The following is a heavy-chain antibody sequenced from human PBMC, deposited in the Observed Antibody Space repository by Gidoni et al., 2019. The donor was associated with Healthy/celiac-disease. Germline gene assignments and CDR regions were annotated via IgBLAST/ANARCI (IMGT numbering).Heavy chain of an antibody. V-gene: IGHV4-34*01. J-gene: IGHJ2*01. CDR3: ARLYSKYWYFDL. Sequence: QVQLQQWGAGLLKPSETLSLTCAVYGGSFSGYYWSWIRQPPGKGLEWIGEINHSGSTNYNPSLKRRVTISVDTSKNQFSLKLSSVTAADTAVYYCARLYSKYWYFDLWGRGTLVTVSS. D-gene: IGHD4-4*01. CDR1: GGSFSGYY. CDR2: INHSGST.